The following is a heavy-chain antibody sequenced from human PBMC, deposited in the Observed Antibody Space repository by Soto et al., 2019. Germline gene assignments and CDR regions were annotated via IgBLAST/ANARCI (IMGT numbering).Heavy chain of an antibody. D-gene: IGHD4-17*01. CDR2: IYYSGSA. V-gene: IGHV4-59*08. Sequence: QVQLQESGPGLVKPSETLSLTCTVSGGSISTYYWSWIRQPPGKGLEWIGYIYYSGSANYNPSLKSRVTISVDTSKNPFALKVRSVTAADTAVYYCSRLTTTAGQHYYYGLDVWVQGTTVTVSS. J-gene: IGHJ6*02. CDR1: GGSISTYY. CDR3: SRLTTTAGQHYYYGLDV.